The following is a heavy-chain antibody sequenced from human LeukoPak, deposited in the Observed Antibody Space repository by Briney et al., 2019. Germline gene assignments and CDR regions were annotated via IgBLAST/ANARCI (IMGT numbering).Heavy chain of an antibody. Sequence: ASVKVSCKSSGYTFTGYYLHWVRLAPGQGLEGMGWITPNSGDTKYAQKFQGGVTMTRDTSISTAHMELTGLTSHDTAVYYCATVVAVADYFDYWGQGTLVTVSS. CDR3: ATVVAVADYFDY. J-gene: IGHJ4*02. CDR1: GYTFTGYY. V-gene: IGHV1-2*02. CDR2: ITPNSGDT. D-gene: IGHD6-19*01.